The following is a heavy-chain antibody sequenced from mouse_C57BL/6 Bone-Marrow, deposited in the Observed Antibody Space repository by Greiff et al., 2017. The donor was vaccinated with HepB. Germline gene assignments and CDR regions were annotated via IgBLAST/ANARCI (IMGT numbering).Heavy chain of an antibody. CDR3: ARSPYYYAMDY. Sequence: VQLQQSGAELARPGASVKLSCKASGYTFTSYGISWVKQRTGQGLEWIGEIYPRSGNTYYNEKLKGKATLTADKSSSTAYMELRSLTSEDSAVYFCARSPYYYAMDYWGQGTSVTVSS. CDR1: GYTFTSYG. V-gene: IGHV1-81*01. CDR2: IYPRSGNT. J-gene: IGHJ4*01.